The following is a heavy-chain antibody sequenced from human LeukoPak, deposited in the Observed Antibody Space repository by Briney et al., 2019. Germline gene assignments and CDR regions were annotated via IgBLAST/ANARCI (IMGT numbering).Heavy chain of an antibody. CDR3: IKDMGFDLLKDAFHV. V-gene: IGHV3-9*01. CDR2: ISWDSGNM. J-gene: IGHJ3*01. D-gene: IGHD2-15*01. Sequence: GGSLRLSCAASGFTFSTYWMHWVRQAPGKGLQWVSSISWDSGNMAYADSVKGRFTISRDNAKNSLYLQMNSLRTEDSALYYCIKDMGFDLLKDAFHVWGQGTMVTVSS. CDR1: GFTFSTYW.